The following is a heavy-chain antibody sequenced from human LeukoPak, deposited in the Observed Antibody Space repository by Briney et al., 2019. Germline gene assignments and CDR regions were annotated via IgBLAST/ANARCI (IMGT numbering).Heavy chain of an antibody. J-gene: IGHJ5*02. CDR3: ARQANPGLRRETNWENWFDP. Sequence: SETLSLTCTVSGGSISSSSYYWGWIRQPPGKGLEWIGSIYYSGSTYYNPSLKSRVTISVDTSKNQFSLKLSSVTAADTAVYYCARQANPGLRRETNWENWFDPWGQGTLVTVSS. CDR1: GGSISSSSYY. CDR2: IYYSGST. V-gene: IGHV4-39*01. D-gene: IGHD5-12*01.